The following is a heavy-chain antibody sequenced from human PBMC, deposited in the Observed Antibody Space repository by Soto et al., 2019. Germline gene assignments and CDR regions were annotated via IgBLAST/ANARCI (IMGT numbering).Heavy chain of an antibody. CDR1: GYSFTSYW. D-gene: IGHD3-22*01. CDR2: IYPGDSDT. J-gene: IGHJ5*02. Sequence: PGESLKISCKGSGYSFTSYWIGWVRQMPGKGLEWMGIIYPGDSDTRYSPSFQGQVTISADKSISTAYLQWSSLKASDTAMYYCARHVVGTMIVVKNWFDPWGQGTLVTVSS. CDR3: ARHVVGTMIVVKNWFDP. V-gene: IGHV5-51*01.